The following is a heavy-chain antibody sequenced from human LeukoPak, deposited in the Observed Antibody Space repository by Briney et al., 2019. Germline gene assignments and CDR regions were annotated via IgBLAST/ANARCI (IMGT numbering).Heavy chain of an antibody. V-gene: IGHV3-23*01. J-gene: IGHJ6*03. Sequence: PGGSLRLSCAASGFTFSSQAMSWVRQAPGKGLEWVSAISGSGDSTYYVDSVKGRFTISRDSSKNTLYLQMNSLRAEDTAVYYCAKDARFGYQLLYYYYYYMDVWGKGTTVTVSS. D-gene: IGHD2-2*01. CDR3: AKDARFGYQLLYYYYYYMDV. CDR2: ISGSGDST. CDR1: GFTFSSQA.